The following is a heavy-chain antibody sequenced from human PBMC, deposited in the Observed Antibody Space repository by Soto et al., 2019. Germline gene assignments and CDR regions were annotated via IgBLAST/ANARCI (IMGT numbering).Heavy chain of an antibody. CDR2: VNPIVGML. V-gene: IGHV1-69*02. D-gene: IGHD3-10*01. CDR3: ATSYGSGSTHFDS. J-gene: IGHJ4*02. CDR1: GGTFNSYT. Sequence: QVQLVQSGAEVKKPGSSVKVSCTASGGTFNSYTLNWVRQAPGQRLEWVGRVNPIVGMLSSASKFQGRVTMTADKSTSKAYMDLTGLKSEDTAVYYCATSYGSGSTHFDSWGQGTLVTVSS.